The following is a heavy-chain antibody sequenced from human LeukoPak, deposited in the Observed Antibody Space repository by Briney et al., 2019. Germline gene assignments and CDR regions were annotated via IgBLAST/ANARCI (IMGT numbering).Heavy chain of an antibody. CDR1: GYTFTSYY. J-gene: IGHJ4*02. CDR2: INPSGGST. V-gene: IGHV1-46*01. D-gene: IGHD2-21*02. CDR3: ARDPLAYCGGDCYERFDY. Sequence: GASVKVSCKASGYTFTSYYMHWVRQAPGQGLEWMGIINPSGGSTSYAQKFQGRVTMTRDTSTSTVYMELSSLRSEDTAVYYCARDPLAYCGGDCYERFDYWGQGTLVTVSS.